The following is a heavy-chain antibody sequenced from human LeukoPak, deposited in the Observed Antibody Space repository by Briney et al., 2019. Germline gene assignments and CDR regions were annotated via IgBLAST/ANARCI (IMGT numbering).Heavy chain of an antibody. D-gene: IGHD3-9*01. CDR1: GGSISSSSYY. J-gene: IGHJ4*02. CDR2: IYYSGST. CDR3: ARHPRGYFEIDY. Sequence: PSETLSLTCTVSGGSISSSSYYWGWIRQPPGKGLEWIGSIYYSGSTYYNPSLKSRVTISVDTSKNQFSLKLSSVTAADTAVYYCARHPRGYFEIDYWGQGTLVTVSS. V-gene: IGHV4-39*01.